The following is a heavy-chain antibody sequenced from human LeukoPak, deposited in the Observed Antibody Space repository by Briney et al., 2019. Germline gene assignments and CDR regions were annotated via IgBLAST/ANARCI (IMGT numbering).Heavy chain of an antibody. V-gene: IGHV1-69*13. CDR3: ARDRLIYCSSTSCYRGYYYYGMDV. CDR2: IIPIFGTA. D-gene: IGHD2-2*01. J-gene: IGHJ6*02. CDR1: GGTFSSYA. Sequence: ASVKVSCKASGGTFSSYAISWVRQAPGQGLEWMGGIIPIFGTANYAQKFQGRVTITADESTSTAYMELSSLRSEDTAVYYCARDRLIYCSSTSCYRGYYYYGMDVWGQGTTVTVSS.